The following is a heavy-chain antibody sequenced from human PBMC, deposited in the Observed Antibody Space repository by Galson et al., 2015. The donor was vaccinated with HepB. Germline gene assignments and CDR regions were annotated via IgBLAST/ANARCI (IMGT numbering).Heavy chain of an antibody. CDR2: IYFTGTT. CDR1: GGSITRSPNY. Sequence: SETLSLTCSVSGGSITRSPNYWGWIRQPPGKGLEWIGSIYFTGTTYYNPSLKSRLTISVDTSKNQFSLKMRSMSAADTGVYYCAIVVIVETSIGYSPGFPESWGQGTLVTVSS. D-gene: IGHD6-6*01. CDR3: AIVVIVETSIGYSPGFPES. J-gene: IGHJ5*02. V-gene: IGHV4-39*01.